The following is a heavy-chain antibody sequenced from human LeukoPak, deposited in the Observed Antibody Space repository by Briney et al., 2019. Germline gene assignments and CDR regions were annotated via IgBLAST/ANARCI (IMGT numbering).Heavy chain of an antibody. J-gene: IGHJ4*02. V-gene: IGHV1-2*02. CDR1: ACTLNGYY. Sequence: ASVKVSCKDSACTLNGYYMHWVLQAPGQGLEWMGWINPDSGGTNYAQKFQGRVTMTRDTSISTAYMEVSRLRSDDTAVYYCAREGRGWYGNFDYWGQGTLVTVSS. CDR3: AREGRGWYGNFDY. D-gene: IGHD6-19*01. CDR2: INPDSGGT.